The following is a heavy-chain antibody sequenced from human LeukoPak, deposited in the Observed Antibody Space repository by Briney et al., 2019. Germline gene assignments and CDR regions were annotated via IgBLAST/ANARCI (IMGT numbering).Heavy chain of an antibody. D-gene: IGHD2-2*01. CDR2: INPNSGGT. V-gene: IGHV1-2*02. CDR1: GYTFTGYY. Sequence: ASVKVSCKASGYTFTGYYMHWVRQAPGQGLEWMGWINPNSGGTNYAQKFQGRVTMTRDTSISIAYMELSGLRSDDTAVYYCAREKFGSTSCLDPWGQGTLVTVSS. J-gene: IGHJ5*02. CDR3: AREKFGSTSCLDP.